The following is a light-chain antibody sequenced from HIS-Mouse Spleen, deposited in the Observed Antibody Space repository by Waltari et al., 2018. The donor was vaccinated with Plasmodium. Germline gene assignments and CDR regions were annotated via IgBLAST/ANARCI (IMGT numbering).Light chain of an antibody. CDR1: TLEAKY. CDR3: QAWDSSTAYV. J-gene: IGLJ1*01. CDR2: QDS. V-gene: IGLV3-1*01. Sequence: SYELTQPPSVSVSPGQPASLTFSGDTLEAKYACWYQQKQGQSTVLVIYQDSKRPSRIPERFSGSNSGNTATLTISGTQTMDEADYYCQAWDSSTAYVFGTGTKVTVL.